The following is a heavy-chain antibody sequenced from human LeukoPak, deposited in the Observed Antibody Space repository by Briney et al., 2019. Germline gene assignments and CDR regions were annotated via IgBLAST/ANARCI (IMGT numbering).Heavy chain of an antibody. D-gene: IGHD6-19*01. J-gene: IGHJ3*02. V-gene: IGHV1-18*01. Sequence: VASVKVSCKASGYTFTSYGISWVRQAPGQGLEWMGWISAYNGNTNYAQKLQGRVTMTTDTSTSTAYMELRSLRSDDTAVYYCASPGQYSSGSNDAFDIWGQGTMVTVSS. CDR2: ISAYNGNT. CDR1: GYTFTSYG. CDR3: ASPGQYSSGSNDAFDI.